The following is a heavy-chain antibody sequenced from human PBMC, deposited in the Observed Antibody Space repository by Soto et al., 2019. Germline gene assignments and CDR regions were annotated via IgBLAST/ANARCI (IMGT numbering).Heavy chain of an antibody. CDR1: GGTFSSYT. V-gene: IGHV1-69*02. CDR2: IIPILGIA. J-gene: IGHJ4*02. Sequence: QVQLVQSGPEVKKPGSSVKVSCKASGGTFSSYTISWVRQAPGHGLEWMGRIIPILGIANYAQKFQGRVTITADKATSTAYMELSSLRSEDTSVYYCASSNIAARLDYWGQGTLVTVSS. D-gene: IGHD6-6*01. CDR3: ASSNIAARLDY.